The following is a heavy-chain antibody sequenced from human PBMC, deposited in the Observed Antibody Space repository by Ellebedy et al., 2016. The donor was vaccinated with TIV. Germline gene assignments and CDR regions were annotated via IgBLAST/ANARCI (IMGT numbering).Heavy chain of an antibody. J-gene: IGHJ5*02. CDR3: ARMRGVAGPRWFDP. Sequence: MPSETLSLTCLVSGGSFNNDHWSWIRQSPGKGLEWIGYVNQRRTTKYNSSLRSRVTISIDTSKNQFSLTVTSVTAADTAVYFCARMRGVAGPRWFDPWGPGTQVIVSP. D-gene: IGHD6-19*01. CDR1: GGSFNNDH. CDR2: VNQRRTT. V-gene: IGHV4-59*08.